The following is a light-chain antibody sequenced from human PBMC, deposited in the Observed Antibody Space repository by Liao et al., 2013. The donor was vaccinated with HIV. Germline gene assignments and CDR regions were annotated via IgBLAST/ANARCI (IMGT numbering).Light chain of an antibody. CDR2: YDG. V-gene: IGLV3-21*01. CDR3: QVWDSRSEVV. J-gene: IGLJ2*01. CDR1: NIGDKS. Sequence: SYELTQPPSVSVAPGKTVKITCGGNNIGDKSVHWYQQKPGQAPVLVIYYDGDRPSGIPERFSGFNSGSTATLTITRVEAGDEADYYCQVWDSRSEVVFGGGTQLTVL.